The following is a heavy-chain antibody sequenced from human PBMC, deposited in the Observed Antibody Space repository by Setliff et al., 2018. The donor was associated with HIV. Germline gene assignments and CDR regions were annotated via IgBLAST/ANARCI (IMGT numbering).Heavy chain of an antibody. CDR1: GYTFSSYG. D-gene: IGHD3-3*01. CDR2: ISLHNDNT. J-gene: IGHJ4*02. V-gene: IGHV1-18*01. Sequence: ASVKVSCKASGYTFSSYGISWVRQAPGQGLEWLGWISLHNDNTNYAQKFQGRVTMTADTSTNTVYVDLRSLRSDDTAVYHCARVDGFNNYDSGGLDYWGQGTLVTVPS. CDR3: ARVDGFNNYDSGGLDY.